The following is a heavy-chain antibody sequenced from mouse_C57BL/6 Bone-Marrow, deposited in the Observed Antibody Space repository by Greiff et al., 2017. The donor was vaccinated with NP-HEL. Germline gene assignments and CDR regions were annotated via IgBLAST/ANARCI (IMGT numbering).Heavy chain of an antibody. CDR2: IDPSDSET. CDR1: GYTFTSYW. D-gene: IGHD1-1*01. Sequence: QVQLQQPGAELVRPGSSVKLSCKASGYTFTSYWMHWVKQRPIQGLEWIGNIDPSDSETHYNQKFKDKATLTVDKSSSTAYMQLSSLTSEDSAGYYCARGDGRVYGGFAYWGQGTLVTVSA. CDR3: ARGDGRVYGGFAY. V-gene: IGHV1-52*01. J-gene: IGHJ3*01.